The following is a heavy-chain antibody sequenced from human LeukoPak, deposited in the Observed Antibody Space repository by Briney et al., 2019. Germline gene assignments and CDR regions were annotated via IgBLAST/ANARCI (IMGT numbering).Heavy chain of an antibody. J-gene: IGHJ5*02. CDR2: IYPGDSDT. Sequence: GESLKISRKESGYSFANNWIGWVRQMPGKGLEWMGIIYPGDSDTRYSPSFQGQVTISADKSINTAYLQWSSLKASDTAMYYCARLEGGRFDPWGQGTLVTVSS. D-gene: IGHD3-16*01. CDR3: ARLEGGRFDP. V-gene: IGHV5-51*01. CDR1: GYSFANNW.